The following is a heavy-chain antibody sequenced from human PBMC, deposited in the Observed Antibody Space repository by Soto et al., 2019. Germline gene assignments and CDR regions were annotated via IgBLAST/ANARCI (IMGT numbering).Heavy chain of an antibody. D-gene: IGHD2-21*01. V-gene: IGHV3-23*01. Sequence: GGSLRLSCAASGFTFSSYAMSSVRQAPGKGLEWVSAISGSGGSTYYADSVKGRFTISRDNSKNTLYLQMNSLRAEDTAVYYCAKGHSHPFSFDYWGQGTLVTVS. CDR3: AKGHSHPFSFDY. J-gene: IGHJ4*02. CDR1: GFTFSSYA. CDR2: ISGSGGST.